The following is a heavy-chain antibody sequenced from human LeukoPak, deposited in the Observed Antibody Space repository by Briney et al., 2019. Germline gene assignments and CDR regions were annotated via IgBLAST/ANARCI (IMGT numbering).Heavy chain of an antibody. CDR1: GYTFSDHY. CDR3: AGDQEGVIPPDY. D-gene: IGHD2-21*01. CDR2: INPKSGVT. J-gene: IGHJ4*02. Sequence: ASVKVSCKASGYTFSDHYMHWVRQAPGQGLEWMGWINPKSGVTNYAQKFQGRVTMTRDTSITTAYMEVSRLRSDDTAVYYCAGDQEGVIPPDYWGQGTLVTVSS. V-gene: IGHV1-2*02.